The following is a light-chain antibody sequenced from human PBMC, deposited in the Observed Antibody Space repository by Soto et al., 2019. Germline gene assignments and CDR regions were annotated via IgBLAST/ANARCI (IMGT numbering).Light chain of an antibody. Sequence: DIQMTQSPSSLSASVGDRVTITCRASQSISSYLNWYQQKPGKAPKLLIYAASSLQSGVPSRFSGSGSGTDFTLTISSLQPEDFATYYGQQSYSTLDPFGGGTKVDIK. CDR3: QQSYSTLDP. CDR2: AAS. V-gene: IGKV1-39*01. J-gene: IGKJ4*01. CDR1: QSISSY.